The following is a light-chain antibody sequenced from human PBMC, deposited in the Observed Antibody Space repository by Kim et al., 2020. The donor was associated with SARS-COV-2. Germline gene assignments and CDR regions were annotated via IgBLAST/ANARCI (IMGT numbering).Light chain of an antibody. Sequence: DIQMTQSPSTLSASAGDRVTITCRASQNINTWLAWYQQKPGKAPKLLIYRAFILESGVPSRFSGSGSGTDFTLTISGLLPDDFAKYYCQQYDTCPWTFGEGTKVDIK. CDR1: QNINTW. J-gene: IGKJ1*01. CDR3: QQYDTCPWT. CDR2: RAF. V-gene: IGKV1-5*03.